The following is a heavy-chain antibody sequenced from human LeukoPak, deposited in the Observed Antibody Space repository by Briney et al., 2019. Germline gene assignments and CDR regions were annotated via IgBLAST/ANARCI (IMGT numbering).Heavy chain of an antibody. Sequence: PSETLSLTCAVYGGSFSGYYWSWIRQPPGKGLEWIGEINHSGSTNYNPSLKSRVTISVDTSKNQFSLKLSSVTAADTAVYYRARHPYYVWGSYRLIDYWGQGTLVTVSS. CDR3: ARHPYYVWGSYRLIDY. CDR1: GGSFSGYY. V-gene: IGHV4-34*01. J-gene: IGHJ4*02. CDR2: INHSGST. D-gene: IGHD3-16*02.